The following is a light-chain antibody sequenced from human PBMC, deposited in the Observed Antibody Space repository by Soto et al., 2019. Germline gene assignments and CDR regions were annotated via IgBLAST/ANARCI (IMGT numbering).Light chain of an antibody. CDR1: SSDVGGYNY. V-gene: IGLV2-23*02. CDR3: CSYAGPSTFVI. Sequence: QSALTQPASVSGSPGQSITISCTGTSSDVGGYNYVSWYQQHPGKAPKLMIYEVRNRPSGVSNRFSGSKSGNTASLTIFGLQAEDEAVYYCCSYAGPSTFVIFGGGTKLTVL. J-gene: IGLJ2*01. CDR2: EVR.